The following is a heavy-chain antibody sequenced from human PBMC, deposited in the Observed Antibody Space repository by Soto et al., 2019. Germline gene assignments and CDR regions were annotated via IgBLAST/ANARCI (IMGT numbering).Heavy chain of an antibody. CDR2: INSDGSST. CDR3: AREGSPQGSGGSCYSD. V-gene: IGHV3-74*01. CDR1: GFTFSSYW. J-gene: IGHJ4*02. Sequence: GGSLRLSCAASGFTFSSYWMHWVRQAPGKGLVWVSRINSDGSSTSYADSVKGRFTISRDNAKNTLYLQMNSLRAEDTAVYYCAREGSPQGSGGSCYSDGGQGTRGTVSS. D-gene: IGHD2-15*01.